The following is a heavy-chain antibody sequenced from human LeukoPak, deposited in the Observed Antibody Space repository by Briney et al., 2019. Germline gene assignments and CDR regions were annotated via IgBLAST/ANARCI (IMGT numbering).Heavy chain of an antibody. J-gene: IGHJ6*02. Sequence: SETLSLTCAVYGGSFSGYYWSWIRQPPGKGLEWIGEINHSGSTNYNPSLKSRVTISVDTSKNQFSLKLSSVTAADTAVYYCAASGYHLVGGPDYYYYGMDVWGQGTTVTVSS. V-gene: IGHV4-34*01. CDR2: INHSGST. D-gene: IGHD3-3*01. CDR1: GGSFSGYY. CDR3: AASGYHLVGGPDYYYYGMDV.